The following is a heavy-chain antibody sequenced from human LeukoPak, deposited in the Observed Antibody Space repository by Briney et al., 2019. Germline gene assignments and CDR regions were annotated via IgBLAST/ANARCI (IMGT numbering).Heavy chain of an antibody. J-gene: IGHJ4*02. CDR3: ARDFDYGDYIDF. CDR2: ISSGGTTI. V-gene: IGHV3-48*04. D-gene: IGHD4/OR15-4a*01. CDR1: GFTFSTYT. Sequence: GGSLRLSCVASGFTFSTYTFNWVRQAPGKGLKWLSYISSGGTTIFYADSVKGRFTISRDNTKNSIFLDMTNLRAEDTAVYYCARDFDYGDYIDFWGQGTLVAVSS.